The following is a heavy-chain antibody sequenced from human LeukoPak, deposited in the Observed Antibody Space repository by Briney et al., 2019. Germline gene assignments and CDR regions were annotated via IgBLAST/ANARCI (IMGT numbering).Heavy chain of an antibody. D-gene: IGHD4-17*01. CDR1: GYSISSGDY. J-gene: IGHJ4*02. CDR3: ASGDLYYFDY. Sequence: SETLSLTCIVSGYSISSGDYWGWIRQPPGKGLEWIGEIYHSGSTNYNPSLKSRVTISIDMSKNQFSLKLSSVTAADTAIYYCASGDLYYFDYWGQGTLVTVSS. CDR2: IYHSGST. V-gene: IGHV4-38-2*02.